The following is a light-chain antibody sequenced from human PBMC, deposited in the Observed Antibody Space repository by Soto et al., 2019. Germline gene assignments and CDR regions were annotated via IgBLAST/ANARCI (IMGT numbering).Light chain of an antibody. Sequence: QSVLPQPPSVSGAPEQRVTISCTGSSSHIGAGYDLHCYHQLPGTAPTLLIYGNSNRPSGVPDRFSGSKSGASASLAITGLQAEDGAGYYGQSYDSSLSGSDVFGTGTTLTLL. CDR2: GNS. V-gene: IGLV1-40*01. J-gene: IGLJ1*01. CDR3: QSYDSSLSGSDV. CDR1: SSHIGAGYD.